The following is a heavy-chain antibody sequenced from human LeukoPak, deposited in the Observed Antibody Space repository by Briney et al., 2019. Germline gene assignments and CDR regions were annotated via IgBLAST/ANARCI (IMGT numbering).Heavy chain of an antibody. Sequence: GGSLRLSCAASGFTFCIYSMNWVRQAPGTGLEWVSSISSVSGYTYSADSVKGGFTISRDNAKNSLYLQLNSLRAEDTAVYYCARERRNTPMDVWGQGTTVTVSS. V-gene: IGHV3-21*06. CDR3: ARERRNTPMDV. CDR2: ISSVSGYT. CDR1: GFTFCIYS. D-gene: IGHD5-18*01. J-gene: IGHJ6*02.